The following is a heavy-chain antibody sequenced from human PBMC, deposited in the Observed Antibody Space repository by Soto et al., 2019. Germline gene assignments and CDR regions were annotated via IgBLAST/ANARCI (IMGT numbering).Heavy chain of an antibody. V-gene: IGHV1-18*01. CDR2: ISAYNGNT. J-gene: IGHJ6*02. CDR1: GYTFTSYG. Sequence: QVQLVQSGAEVKKPGASVKVSCKASGYTFTSYGISWVRQAPGQGLEWMGWISAYNGNTNYAQKLQWRVTMTTDTIPRTAYKELGSLRSDDTAVYYCAREAYCGGDCYYYYYYGMDVWGQGTTVTVSS. D-gene: IGHD2-21*02. CDR3: AREAYCGGDCYYYYYYGMDV.